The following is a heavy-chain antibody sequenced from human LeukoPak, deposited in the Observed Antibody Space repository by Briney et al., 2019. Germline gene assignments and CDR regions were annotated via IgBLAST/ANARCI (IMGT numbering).Heavy chain of an antibody. V-gene: IGHV3-23*01. CDR2: ISGSGGST. CDR3: AKDTDYGDSQFDY. CDR1: GFTFSSYA. D-gene: IGHD4-17*01. J-gene: IGHJ4*02. Sequence: GGSLRLSCAASGFTFSSYAMSWVRQAPGKGLEWVSAISGSGGSTYYADSMKGRFTISRDNSKNTLYLQMNSLRAEDTAVYYCAKDTDYGDSQFDYWGQGTLVTVSS.